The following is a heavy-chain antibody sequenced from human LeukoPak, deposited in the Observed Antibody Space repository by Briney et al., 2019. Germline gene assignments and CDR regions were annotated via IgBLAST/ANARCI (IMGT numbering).Heavy chain of an antibody. V-gene: IGHV3-23*01. CDR2: ISGNGGST. D-gene: IGHD5-18*01. CDR1: GFTFSNYA. Sequence: GRSLRLSCAASGFTFSNYAISWTRQAQGKWLDLVSAISGNGGSTYYAGSVKGRFTISRDNSKNSMYLQMNRLKAEDPADNYVTKGKIWLPFDYGGQGTLVTVSS. CDR3: TKGKIWLPFDY. J-gene: IGHJ4*02.